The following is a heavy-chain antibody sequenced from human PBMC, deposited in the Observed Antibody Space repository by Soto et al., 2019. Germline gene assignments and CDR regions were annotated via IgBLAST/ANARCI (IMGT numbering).Heavy chain of an antibody. CDR3: ARDFKEDSYYYYGMDV. Sequence: QVQLVESGGGLVKPGGSLRLSCAASGFTFSDYYMSWIRQAPGEGLEWVSYISSSGSTIYYADSVKGRFIISRDNAKNSLYLQMNSLRAEDTAVYYCARDFKEDSYYYYGMDVWGQGTTVTVSS. V-gene: IGHV3-11*01. CDR1: GFTFSDYY. CDR2: ISSSGSTI. J-gene: IGHJ6*02.